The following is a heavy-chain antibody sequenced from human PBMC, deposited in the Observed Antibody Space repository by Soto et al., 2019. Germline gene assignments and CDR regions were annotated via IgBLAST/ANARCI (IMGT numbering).Heavy chain of an antibody. J-gene: IGHJ6*02. CDR2: IYYSGST. Sequence: QVQLQESGPGLVKPSETLSLTCTVSGGSVSSGSYYWSWIRQPPGKGLEWIGYIYYSGSTNYNPLLKSRATISVDTSKNQFSLKLSSVTAAGTAVYYCARDRCSSTSCYYYYGMDVWGQGTTVTVSS. CDR1: GGSVSSGSYY. D-gene: IGHD2-2*01. CDR3: ARDRCSSTSCYYYYGMDV. V-gene: IGHV4-61*01.